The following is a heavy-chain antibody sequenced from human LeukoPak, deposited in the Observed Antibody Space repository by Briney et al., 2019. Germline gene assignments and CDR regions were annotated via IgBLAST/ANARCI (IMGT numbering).Heavy chain of an antibody. Sequence: SETLSLTCAVYGGSFSGYYWSWIRQPPGKGLEWIGEINHSGSTNYNPSLKSRVTISVDTSKNQFSLKLSSVTAADTAVYYCARRRLTYYYGSGSRPGAFDIWGQGTMVTVSS. J-gene: IGHJ3*02. CDR2: INHSGST. V-gene: IGHV4-34*01. CDR3: ARRRLTYYYGSGSRPGAFDI. D-gene: IGHD3-10*01. CDR1: GGSFSGYY.